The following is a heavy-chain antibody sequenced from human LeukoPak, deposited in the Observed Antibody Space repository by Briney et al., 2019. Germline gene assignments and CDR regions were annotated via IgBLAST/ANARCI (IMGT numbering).Heavy chain of an antibody. CDR2: IYTSGST. Sequence: PSETLSLTCTVSGGPIRSTSYYWSWIRQPAGKGLEWIGRIYTSGSTNYNPSLKSRVTMSVDTSKNQFSLKLSSVTAADTAVYYCARDRTNYDILTVHYYYYMDVWGKGTTVTISS. J-gene: IGHJ6*03. CDR3: ARDRTNYDILTVHYYYYMDV. D-gene: IGHD3-9*01. V-gene: IGHV4-61*02. CDR1: GGPIRSTSYY.